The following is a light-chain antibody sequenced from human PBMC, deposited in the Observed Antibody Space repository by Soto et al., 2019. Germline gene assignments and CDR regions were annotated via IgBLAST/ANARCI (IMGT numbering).Light chain of an antibody. V-gene: IGKV1-39*01. CDR2: AAS. J-gene: IGKJ2*01. CDR1: QTISTY. CDR3: QHSFNIPYT. Sequence: DIQMTQSPSSLSASVGDRVTITCRASQTISTYLNWYQQNPGKAPKLLIYAASNLESGVPSMFSGSGSGTDFTLTINSLQPEDVANYYFQHSFNIPYTFGQGTKLEIK.